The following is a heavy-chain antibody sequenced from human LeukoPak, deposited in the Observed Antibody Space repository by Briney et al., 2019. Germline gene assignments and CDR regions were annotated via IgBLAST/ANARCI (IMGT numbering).Heavy chain of an antibody. CDR3: ATATPGYKSNSDACDI. D-gene: IGHD5-18*01. CDR2: FNHKDGET. Sequence: ASVPVSLMVTGCTDRSLPMHWVRQAPGKGREGMGNFNHKDGETLYEQKFQGRATMTDDTSTDTAYMELNSLRSDDTAVYYCATATPGYKSNSDACDIWGQGTMVTVSS. V-gene: IGHV1-24*01. CDR1: GCTDRSLP. J-gene: IGHJ3*02.